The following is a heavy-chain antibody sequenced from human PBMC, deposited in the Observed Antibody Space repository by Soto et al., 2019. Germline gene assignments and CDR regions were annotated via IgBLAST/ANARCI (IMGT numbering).Heavy chain of an antibody. V-gene: IGHV1-18*01. J-gene: IGHJ3*02. Sequence: ASVKVSCKASGYTFTSYGISWVRQAPGKGLEWMGWISAYNGNTNYAQKLQGRVTMTTDTSTTTAYMELSSLRSDATAVYYCARGGIVGATSPIWGQGTMVTVSS. CDR1: GYTFTSYG. CDR3: ARGGIVGATSPI. CDR2: ISAYNGNT. D-gene: IGHD1-26*01.